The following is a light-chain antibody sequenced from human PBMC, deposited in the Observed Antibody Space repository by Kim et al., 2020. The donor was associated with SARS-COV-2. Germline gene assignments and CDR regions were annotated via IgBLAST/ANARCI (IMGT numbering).Light chain of an antibody. V-gene: IGLV1-44*01. CDR1: SSNIGSNT. J-gene: IGLJ2*01. Sequence: GTPGQRVTISCSGSSSNIGSNTVNWYQQLPGTAPKRLIYSNNPRPSGVPDRFSGSKSGTSASLAISGLQSEDEADYYCAAWDDSLVFGGGTQLTVL. CDR2: SNN. CDR3: AAWDDSLV.